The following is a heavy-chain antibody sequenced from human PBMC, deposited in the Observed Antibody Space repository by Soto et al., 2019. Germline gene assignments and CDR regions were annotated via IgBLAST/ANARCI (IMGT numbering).Heavy chain of an antibody. Sequence: QVQLVQSGAEVKQPGSSVKVSCKASGGTFRSHAINWVRQAPGQGLEWMGGSIPMFGTTNYAQKLQGRVTITADESTSTAYMELSSLRSEDTAVYYCAREINDMVRGHNWFDPWGQGTLVTVSS. J-gene: IGHJ5*02. CDR1: GGTFRSHA. V-gene: IGHV1-69*01. CDR2: SIPMFGTT. CDR3: AREINDMVRGHNWFDP. D-gene: IGHD3-10*01.